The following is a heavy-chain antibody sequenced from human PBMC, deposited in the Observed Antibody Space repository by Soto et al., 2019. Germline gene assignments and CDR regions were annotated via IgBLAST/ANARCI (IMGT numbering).Heavy chain of an antibody. CDR1: GLIVSTNY. V-gene: IGHV3-53*02. CDR2: LYSGGST. CDR3: ARDRPGDEGDAFDI. J-gene: IGHJ3*02. Sequence: EVQLVETGGGLIQPGGSLRLSCAASGLIVSTNYMNWVRQAPGKGLEWVSVLYSGGSTHYASSVKGRFIISRDTSKNTLYLQMNSLRAEDTAVYYCARDRPGDEGDAFDIWGHGTLVTVSS. D-gene: IGHD3-10*01.